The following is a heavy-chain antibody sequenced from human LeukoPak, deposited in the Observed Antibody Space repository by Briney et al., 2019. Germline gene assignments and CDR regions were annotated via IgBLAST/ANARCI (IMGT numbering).Heavy chain of an antibody. J-gene: IGHJ3*02. Sequence: GGSLRLSCAASGFTFSSYEMNWVRQVPGKGLEWVSHISSSGSTINYADSVMGRFTVSRDNAENSLYLQMSSLRADDTAVYYCAKEGSYDAFDIWGQGTMVTVSS. CDR1: GFTFSSYE. D-gene: IGHD1-26*01. V-gene: IGHV3-48*03. CDR2: ISSSGSTI. CDR3: AKEGSYDAFDI.